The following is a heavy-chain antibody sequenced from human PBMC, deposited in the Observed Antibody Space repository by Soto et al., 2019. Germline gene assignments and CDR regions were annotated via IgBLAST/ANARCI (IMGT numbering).Heavy chain of an antibody. D-gene: IGHD3-9*01. V-gene: IGHV4-31*03. CDR2: IFPCGNS. J-gene: IGHJ5*02. Sequence: QVQLQESGPGLVKPSQTLSLTCTVSGGSVSSGGYYWSWLRQPPGKGLEWIGYIFPCGNSYYNVSLESRATISVDRSKNQFSLRLDSVTAADTAVYFCARGRSAGYYKRNWFDPWGQGTLVTVSS. CDR3: ARGRSAGYYKRNWFDP. CDR1: GGSVSSGGYY.